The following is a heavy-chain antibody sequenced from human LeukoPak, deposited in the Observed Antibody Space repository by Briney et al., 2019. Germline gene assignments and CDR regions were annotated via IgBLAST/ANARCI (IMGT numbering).Heavy chain of an antibody. CDR1: GGSISSSNW. Sequence: PSGTLSLTCAVSGGSISSSNWWSWVRQPPGKGLEWIGEIYHSGSTNYNPSLKSRVTISVDKSKNQFSLKLSSVTAADTAVYYCARDRGGSSGFYYFDYWGQGTLVTVSS. CDR2: IYHSGST. CDR3: ARDRGGSSGFYYFDY. J-gene: IGHJ4*02. V-gene: IGHV4-4*02. D-gene: IGHD6-19*01.